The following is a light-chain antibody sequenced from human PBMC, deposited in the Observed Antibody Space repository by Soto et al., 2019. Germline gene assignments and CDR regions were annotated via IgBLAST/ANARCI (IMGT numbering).Light chain of an antibody. J-gene: IGKJ5*01. CDR3: QQYGSSIT. Sequence: EIVLTQPPGTLSLSPGERATLSWRASQSIGLAIAWYQHKPGQAPRLPIYGVSSRATCIPDRFSGSGSGTDFTLTISRLEPDDFAVYYCQQYGSSITFGQGTRLEIK. V-gene: IGKV3-20*01. CDR2: GVS. CDR1: QSIGLA.